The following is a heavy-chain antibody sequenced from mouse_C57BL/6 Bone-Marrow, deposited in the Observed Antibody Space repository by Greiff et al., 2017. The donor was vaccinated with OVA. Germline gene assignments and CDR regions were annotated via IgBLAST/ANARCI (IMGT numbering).Heavy chain of an antibody. J-gene: IGHJ1*03. V-gene: IGHV1-63*01. Sequence: LEESGAELVRPGTSVKMSCKASGYTFTNYWIGWAKQRPGHGLEWIGDIYPGGGYTNYNEKFKGKATLTADKSSSTAYMQFSSLTSEDSAIYYCASGSNDWYFDVWGTGTTVTVSS. CDR2: IYPGGGYT. D-gene: IGHD2-5*01. CDR1: GYTFTNYW. CDR3: ASGSNDWYFDV.